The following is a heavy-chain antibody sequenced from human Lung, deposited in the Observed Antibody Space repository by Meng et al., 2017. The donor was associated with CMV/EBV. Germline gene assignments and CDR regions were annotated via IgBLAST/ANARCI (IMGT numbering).Heavy chain of an antibody. J-gene: IGHJ4*02. CDR3: ARGVAEYLGWEMGH. Sequence: EVQVVGSGGGLVQPGGSLSLSCEVSGFTARTHWMHWVRQVPGKGLEWLSRIDNDDGRSTSYTDSVKGRFTISRDNAKNTLYLEMNSLRVEDTAVYYCARGVAEYLGWEMGHWGQGTLVTVSS. CDR1: GFTARTHW. V-gene: IGHV3-74*01. CDR2: IDNDDGRST. D-gene: IGHD2/OR15-2a*01.